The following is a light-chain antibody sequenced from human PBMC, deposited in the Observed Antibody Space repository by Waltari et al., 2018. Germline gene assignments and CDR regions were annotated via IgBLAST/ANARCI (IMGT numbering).Light chain of an antibody. Sequence: DIQMTQSPSVVSASVGDRVTITFRTSQDIKGWLAWYQQPPGRGPSLLIYGASNLQRGAPSRFSGSGYGTEFTLTISNLQPEDFATYYCQQANSFPLTFGGGTTVDIK. CDR3: QQANSFPLT. J-gene: IGKJ4*01. CDR2: GAS. CDR1: QDIKGW. V-gene: IGKV1-12*01.